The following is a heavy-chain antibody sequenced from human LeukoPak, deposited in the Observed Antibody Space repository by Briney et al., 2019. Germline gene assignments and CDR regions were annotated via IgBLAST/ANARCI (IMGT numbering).Heavy chain of an antibody. CDR2: IRDKAHSYTT. CDR1: GFTFSAYY. Sequence: PGGSLRLSCAASGFTFSAYYMDWVRQAPGQGLEWVGRIRDKAHSYTTEYAASVKGRFTISRDDSNNYLYLQMNSLKAEDTAVYYCVRRAAAGGAIVRREFAYWGQGTLVAVSS. V-gene: IGHV3-72*01. J-gene: IGHJ4*02. CDR3: VRRAAAGGAIVRREFAY. D-gene: IGHD6-13*01.